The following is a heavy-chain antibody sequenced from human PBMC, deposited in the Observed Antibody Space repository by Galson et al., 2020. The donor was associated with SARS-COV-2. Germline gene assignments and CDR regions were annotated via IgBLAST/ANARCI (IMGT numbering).Heavy chain of an antibody. CDR3: ARMAFGDCRGGSCYVR. CDR1: GGSTSTTSYY. CDR2: IYYSWTT. Sequence: SETLSLTCTVSGGSTSTTSYYWGWIRQPPGKGLEWIGSIYYSWTTYYNPSLKSRVTISVDTSKNQFSLNLRFVTAADTAVYYCARMAFGDCRGGSCYVRWGQGTLVTVSS. J-gene: IGHJ4*02. D-gene: IGHD2-15*01. V-gene: IGHV4-39*07.